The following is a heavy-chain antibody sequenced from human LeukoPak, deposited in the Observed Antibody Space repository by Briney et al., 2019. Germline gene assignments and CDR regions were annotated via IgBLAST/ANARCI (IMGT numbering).Heavy chain of an antibody. J-gene: IGHJ6*02. CDR2: ISSSGSTI. CDR1: GFTFSSYE. V-gene: IGHV3-48*03. Sequence: GGSLRLSCAASGFTFSSYEMNWVRQAPGKGLEWVSYISSSGSTIYHADSVKGRFTISRGNAKNSLYLQMNSLRAEDTAVYYCARNQVIKRITMVRGVSYGMDVWGQGTTVTVSS. D-gene: IGHD3-10*01. CDR3: ARNQVIKRITMVRGVSYGMDV.